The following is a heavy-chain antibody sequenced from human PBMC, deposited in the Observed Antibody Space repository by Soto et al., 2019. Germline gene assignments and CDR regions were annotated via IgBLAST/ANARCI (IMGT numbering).Heavy chain of an antibody. V-gene: IGHV3-48*01. D-gene: IGHD2-21*01. CDR3: ARDDSFAFDI. CDR2: IRGTT. Sequence: EVQLVESGGGLVQPGGSLRLSCAASGFTFTSYSMNWVRQAPGKGLEWVSYIRGTTHYADSVKGRFTISRDNARSSLYLQMNSLRADHTAVYYCARDDSFAFDIWGQGTMVTVSS. J-gene: IGHJ3*02. CDR1: GFTFTSYS.